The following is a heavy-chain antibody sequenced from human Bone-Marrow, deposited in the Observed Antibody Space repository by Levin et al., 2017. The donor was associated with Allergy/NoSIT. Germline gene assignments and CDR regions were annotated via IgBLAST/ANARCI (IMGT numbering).Heavy chain of an antibody. CDR1: GYTFTSYA. CDR3: ARDGIAARDLDAFDI. Sequence: RASVKVSCKASGYTFTSYAMNWVRQAPGQGLEWMGWINTNTGNPTYAQGFTGRFVFSLDTSVSTAYLQISSLKAEDTAVYYCARDGIAARDLDAFDIWGQGTMVTVSS. V-gene: IGHV7-4-1*02. D-gene: IGHD6-6*01. CDR2: INTNTGNP. J-gene: IGHJ3*02.